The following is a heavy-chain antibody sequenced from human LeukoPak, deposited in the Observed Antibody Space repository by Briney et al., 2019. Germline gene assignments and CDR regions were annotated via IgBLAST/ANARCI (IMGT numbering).Heavy chain of an antibody. J-gene: IGHJ4*02. CDR1: GYDFTSVG. CDR2: ISPYNGNT. CDR3: ARDPTTQTFDY. V-gene: IGHV1-18*01. Sequence: GASVKVSCKASGYDFTSVGITWVRRAPGQGLEWMGWISPYNGNTRYAQKFQGRVAMTTDTSTTTAYVELRGLRFNDTAVYYCARDPTTQTFDYWGQGTLVTVSS. D-gene: IGHD4-11*01.